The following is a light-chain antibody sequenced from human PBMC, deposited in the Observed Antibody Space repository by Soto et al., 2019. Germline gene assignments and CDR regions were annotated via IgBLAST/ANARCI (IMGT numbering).Light chain of an antibody. J-gene: IGKJ5*01. Sequence: EIVLTQSPGTLSLSPWERATLSFRASQYITIYLAWYQQKPGQAPRLLIYDASNRATGIPARFSGSGSGTDFTLTISSLEPDDFAVYYCQQRADWPINFGQGTQLEIK. CDR2: DAS. V-gene: IGKV3-11*01. CDR1: QYITIY. CDR3: QQRADWPIN.